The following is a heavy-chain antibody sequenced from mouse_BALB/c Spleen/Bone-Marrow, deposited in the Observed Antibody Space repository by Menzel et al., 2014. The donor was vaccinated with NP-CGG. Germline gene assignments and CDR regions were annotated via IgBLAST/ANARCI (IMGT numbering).Heavy chain of an antibody. J-gene: IGHJ1*01. CDR2: INPYNGGT. CDR3: ASYYGSSWYFDV. D-gene: IGHD1-1*01. CDR1: GYSFTGYT. V-gene: IGHV1S135*01. Sequence: EVQLQQSGPELVKPGASMKISCKASGYSFTGYTMNWVKQSHGKNLEWIGLINPYNGGTSYNQKFKCKATLTVDKSSRTAYMEFLSLTSEDSAVYYCASYYGSSWYFDVWGAGTTVTVSS.